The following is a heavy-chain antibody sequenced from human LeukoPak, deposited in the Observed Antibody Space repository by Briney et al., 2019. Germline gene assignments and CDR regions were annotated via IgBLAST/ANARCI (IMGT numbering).Heavy chain of an antibody. J-gene: IGHJ4*02. V-gene: IGHV1-2*02. CDR1: GYTFTGYY. CDR3: ARSPHILTGENFDY. Sequence: ASVKVSCKASGYTFTGYYMHWVRQAPGQGLEWMGWINPNHGDTNYAQKFQDRVSMTRDTSISTAYMHLSRLRSADTAVYYCARSPHILTGENFDYWGQGTLLTVSS. CDR2: INPNHGDT. D-gene: IGHD3-9*01.